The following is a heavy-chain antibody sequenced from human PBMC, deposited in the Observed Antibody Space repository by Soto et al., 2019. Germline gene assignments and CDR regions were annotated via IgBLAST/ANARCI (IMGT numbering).Heavy chain of an antibody. CDR3: ARDLGYCSSTSCYRLYYYYGMDV. CDR2: ISSSSSYI. D-gene: IGHD2-2*02. J-gene: IGHJ6*02. V-gene: IGHV3-21*01. Sequence: SLRLSCAASGFTFSSYSMNWVRQAPGKGLEWVSSISSSSSYIYYADSVKGRFTISRDNAKNSLYLQMNSLRAEDTAVYYCARDLGYCSSTSCYRLYYYYGMDVWGQGTTVTVSS. CDR1: GFTFSSYS.